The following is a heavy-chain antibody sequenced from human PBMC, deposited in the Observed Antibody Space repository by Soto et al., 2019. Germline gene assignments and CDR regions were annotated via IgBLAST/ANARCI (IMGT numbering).Heavy chain of an antibody. CDR1: GGSFSGSS. V-gene: IGHV4-30-2*01. CDR3: ARGQVVAAQH. Sequence: TCAVYGGSFSGSSWSWIRQPPGKGLEWIGYIYHSGSTYYNPSLKSRVTISVDRSKNQFSLKLSSVTAADTAVYYCARGQVVAAQHWGQGTLVTVSS. J-gene: IGHJ4*02. D-gene: IGHD2-15*01. CDR2: IYHSGST.